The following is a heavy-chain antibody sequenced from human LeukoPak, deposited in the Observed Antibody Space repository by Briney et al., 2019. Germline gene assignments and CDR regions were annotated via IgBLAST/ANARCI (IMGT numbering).Heavy chain of an antibody. Sequence: AGGSLRLSCAASGFTFSSYGMHWVRQAPGKGLVWVSRINSDGSSTSYADSVKGRFTISRDNAKNTLYLQMNSLRAEDTAVYYCARARYGGNYYFDYWGQGTLVTVSS. V-gene: IGHV3-74*01. CDR2: INSDGSST. D-gene: IGHD4-23*01. CDR1: GFTFSSYG. J-gene: IGHJ4*02. CDR3: ARARYGGNYYFDY.